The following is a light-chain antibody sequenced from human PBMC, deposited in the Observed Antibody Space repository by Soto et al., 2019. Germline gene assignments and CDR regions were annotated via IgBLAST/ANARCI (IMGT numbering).Light chain of an antibody. Sequence: EIVLTQSPGTLSLSPGERATLSCRASQSVGSTYLAWYQHKPGQAPRLLIYGASSRATGIPDRFSGSGSGTNLTLTISTPAPEDFAVYYCQQYGSSPRITFGHGTRLEIK. CDR3: QQYGSSPRIT. CDR1: QSVGSTY. CDR2: GAS. J-gene: IGKJ5*01. V-gene: IGKV3-20*01.